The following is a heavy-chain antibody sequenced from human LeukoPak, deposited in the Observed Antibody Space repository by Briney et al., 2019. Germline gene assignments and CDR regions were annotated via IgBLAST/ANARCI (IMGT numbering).Heavy chain of an antibody. CDR3: AREDRWFGELLGHDAFDI. V-gene: IGHV3-7*01. CDR1: GFTFSSYW. D-gene: IGHD3-10*01. J-gene: IGHJ3*02. CDR2: IKQDGSEK. Sequence: GGSLRLSCAASGFTFSSYWMSWVRQAPGKGLEWVANIKQDGSEKYYVDSVKGRFTISRDNAKNSLYLQMNSLGAEDTAVYYCAREDRWFGELLGHDAFDIWGQGTMVTVSS.